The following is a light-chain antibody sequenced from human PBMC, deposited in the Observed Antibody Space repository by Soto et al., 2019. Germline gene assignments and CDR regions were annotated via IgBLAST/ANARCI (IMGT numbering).Light chain of an antibody. Sequence: DIQMTQSPSTLSGSVGDRVTITCRASQTISSWLAWYQQKPGKAPKLLIYKASTLKSGVPSRFSGSGSGTEFTLTIRSLQPDDFATYSCQHYKSYSEEFGQGTQVEL. CDR3: QHYKSYSEE. CDR1: QTISSW. CDR2: KAS. J-gene: IGKJ1*01. V-gene: IGKV1-5*03.